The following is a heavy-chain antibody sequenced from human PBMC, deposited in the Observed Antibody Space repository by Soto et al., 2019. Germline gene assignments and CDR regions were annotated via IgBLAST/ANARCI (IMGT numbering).Heavy chain of an antibody. CDR2: TYYRSKWYN. V-gene: IGHV6-1*01. Sequence: PTQTLSLTCAISGDSVSSNSAAWNWIRQSPSRNLEWLGRTYYRSKWYNDYAVSVKSRITINPDTAKNQFSLQLNSVTPEDTAVYYCARVFSSISGSWADDAFDIWGEGTMVNVSS. CDR1: GDSVSSNSAA. J-gene: IGHJ3*02. D-gene: IGHD6-13*01. CDR3: ARVFSSISGSWADDAFDI.